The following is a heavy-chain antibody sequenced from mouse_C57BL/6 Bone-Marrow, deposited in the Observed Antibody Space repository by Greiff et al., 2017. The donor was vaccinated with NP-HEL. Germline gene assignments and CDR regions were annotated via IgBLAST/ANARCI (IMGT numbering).Heavy chain of an antibody. D-gene: IGHD1-1*01. Sequence: EVNVVESGGGLVKPGGSLKLSCAASGFTFSSYAMSWVRQTPEKRLEWVATISDGGSYTYYPDNVKGRFTISRDNAKNNLYLQMSHLKSEDTAMYYCARDPLFFDVWGTGTTVTVSS. CDR3: ARDPLFFDV. J-gene: IGHJ1*03. V-gene: IGHV5-4*01. CDR2: ISDGGSYT. CDR1: GFTFSSYA.